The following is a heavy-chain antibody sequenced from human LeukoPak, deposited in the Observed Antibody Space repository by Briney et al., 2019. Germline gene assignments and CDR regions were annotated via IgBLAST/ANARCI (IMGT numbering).Heavy chain of an antibody. D-gene: IGHD3-10*01. CDR1: GFSFSTYG. Sequence: PGGSLRLSCAAYGFSFSTYGMHWVRQAPGKGLESVAVIWYDGSHQYYADSVKGRFTISRDMSNNTLYLQMNNLRGDDTALYYCARGLGLKYGSGAYRFDPWGQGTQVIVSS. CDR2: IWYDGSHQ. V-gene: IGHV3-33*08. CDR3: ARGLGLKYGSGAYRFDP. J-gene: IGHJ5*02.